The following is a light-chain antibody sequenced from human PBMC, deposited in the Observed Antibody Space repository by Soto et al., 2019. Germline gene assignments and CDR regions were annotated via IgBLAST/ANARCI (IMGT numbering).Light chain of an antibody. CDR2: GNN. Sequence: QSVLTQPPSVSGAPGQRVTISCTGSSSNIGAGYDVHWYQQLPGTAPKLLIYGNNNRPSGVPDRFSGSKSGTSASLAITGLQAEDEADYYCLSYDSSLSASRVFGGGTKLTVL. J-gene: IGLJ2*01. V-gene: IGLV1-40*01. CDR3: LSYDSSLSASRV. CDR1: SSNIGAGYD.